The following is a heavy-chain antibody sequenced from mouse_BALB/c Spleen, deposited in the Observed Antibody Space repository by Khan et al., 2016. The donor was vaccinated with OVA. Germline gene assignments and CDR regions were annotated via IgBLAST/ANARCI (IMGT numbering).Heavy chain of an antibody. CDR2: IWSDGNT. J-gene: IGHJ4*01. D-gene: IGHD2-10*01. CDR3: ARQPYYHYYIMDY. Sequence: QVQLKESGPGLVAPSQSLSITCTISGFSLTNYGVHWVRQPPGKGLEWLVVIWSDGNTTYNSALKSRLSISKDNSKSQVFLKMNSLQTVDTAMYYCARQPYYHYYIMDYWGQGTSVTVSS. CDR1: GFSLTNYG. V-gene: IGHV2-6-1*01.